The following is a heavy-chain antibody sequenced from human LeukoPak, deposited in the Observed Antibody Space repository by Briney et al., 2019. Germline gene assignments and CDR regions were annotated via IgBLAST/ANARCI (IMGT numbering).Heavy chain of an antibody. D-gene: IGHD3-22*01. CDR3: ARWRHSSGYYYDG. V-gene: IGHV3-64*01. CDR2: ISSNWGST. J-gene: IGHJ4*02. Sequence: GGSVRLSCAASGYTFNSYTMHWVRQAPGKGLEYVSAISSNWGSTYYAKSVKGRFTISRDNSKNTLYLQMGSLRAEDMAVYYCARWRHSSGYYYDGWGQGTLVTVSS. CDR1: GYTFNSYT.